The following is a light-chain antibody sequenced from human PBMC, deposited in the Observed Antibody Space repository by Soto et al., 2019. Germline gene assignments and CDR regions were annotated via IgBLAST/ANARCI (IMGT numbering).Light chain of an antibody. V-gene: IGKV1-8*01. Sequence: AIRMTQSPSSFSASTGARVTITCRASQGISSYLAWYQQKPGKAPKLLIYASSTLQSGVPSRFSGSGSGTDFTLTISCLQSEDFATYYCQQYYSYPFTFGQGTRLEI. CDR2: ASS. CDR3: QQYYSYPFT. J-gene: IGKJ5*01. CDR1: QGISSY.